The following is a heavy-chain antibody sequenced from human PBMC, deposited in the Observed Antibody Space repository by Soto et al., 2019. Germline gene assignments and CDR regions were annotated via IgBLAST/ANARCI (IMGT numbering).Heavy chain of an antibody. V-gene: IGHV4-4*02. CDR3: ARGWGIAAAGSDY. CDR1: GGSITSSNC. CDR2: IYHSGST. D-gene: IGHD6-13*01. Sequence: QVQLQESGPALVEPSGTLSLTCTVSGGSITSSNCWSLVRHPPGKGLEWIGEIYHSGSTNYNPSLKSRVTISLDKSKKQFSLKLNSVTAADTAVYYCARGWGIAAAGSDYWGQGTLVTVSS. J-gene: IGHJ4*02.